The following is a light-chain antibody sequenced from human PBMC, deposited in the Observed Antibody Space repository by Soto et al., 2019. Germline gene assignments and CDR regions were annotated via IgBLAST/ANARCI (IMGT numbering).Light chain of an antibody. CDR3: SSYGGRNNLL. CDR2: EVS. J-gene: IGLJ2*01. V-gene: IGLV2-8*01. Sequence: QSALTQPPSASGSPGQSVTISCTGTSSDVGGYNYVSWYQQHPGKAPKVMIYEVSKRPSGVPDRFSGSESGNTASLTVSGLQAEDEADYYCSSYGGRNNLLFGGGTKLTVL. CDR1: SSDVGGYNY.